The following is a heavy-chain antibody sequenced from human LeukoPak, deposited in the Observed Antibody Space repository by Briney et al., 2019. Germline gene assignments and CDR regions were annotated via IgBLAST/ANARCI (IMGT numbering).Heavy chain of an antibody. D-gene: IGHD6-19*01. J-gene: IGHJ4*02. Sequence: GGSLRLSCAASGSTFDDHGMSWVRQVPGKGLEWVAGINWSGGSTGYADSVKGRFTISRDNAKNSLFLQMNSLRAEDTALYYCAMGDSSGWYFDYWGQGTLVTVSS. CDR2: INWSGGST. CDR3: AMGDSSGWYFDY. V-gene: IGHV3-20*04. CDR1: GSTFDDHG.